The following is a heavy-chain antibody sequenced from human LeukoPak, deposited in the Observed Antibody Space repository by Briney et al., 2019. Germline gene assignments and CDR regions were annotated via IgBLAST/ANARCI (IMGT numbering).Heavy chain of an antibody. CDR2: ISGSGDST. Sequence: GGSLRLSCAASGFTFRSYAMSWVRQAPGHGLEWVSVISGSGDSTYYADSVKRRFTISRDNSKNTLYLQMNRLRAEDTAVYYCARGGDFWSGYSRGYYMDVWGKGTTVTVSS. CDR1: GFTFRSYA. J-gene: IGHJ6*03. D-gene: IGHD3-3*01. V-gene: IGHV3-23*01. CDR3: ARGGDFWSGYSRGYYMDV.